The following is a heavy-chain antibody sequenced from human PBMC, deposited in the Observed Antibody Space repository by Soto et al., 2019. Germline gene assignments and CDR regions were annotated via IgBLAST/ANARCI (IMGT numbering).Heavy chain of an antibody. CDR2: IYYSGST. V-gene: IGHV4-39*01. Sequence: PSETLSLTCTVSGGSISSSSYYWGWIRQPPGKGLEWIGSIYYSGSTYYNPSLKSRVTISVGTSKNQFSLKLSSVTAADTAVYYCARLPDYGDYHFDYWGQGTLVTVSS. CDR3: ARLPDYGDYHFDY. D-gene: IGHD4-17*01. CDR1: GGSISSSSYY. J-gene: IGHJ4*02.